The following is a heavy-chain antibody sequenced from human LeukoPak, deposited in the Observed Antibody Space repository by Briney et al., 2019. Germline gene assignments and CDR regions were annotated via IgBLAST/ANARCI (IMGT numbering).Heavy chain of an antibody. CDR3: ARDLTSYGDPSNWFDP. Sequence: PSETLSLTCTVSGGSISSYYWSWIRQPPGKGLEWIGYIYYSGSTNYNPSLKSRGTISVDTSKNQFSLKLSSVTAADTAVYYCARDLTSYGDPSNWFDPWGQGTLVTVSS. D-gene: IGHD4-17*01. CDR2: IYYSGST. CDR1: GGSISSYY. J-gene: IGHJ5*02. V-gene: IGHV4-59*01.